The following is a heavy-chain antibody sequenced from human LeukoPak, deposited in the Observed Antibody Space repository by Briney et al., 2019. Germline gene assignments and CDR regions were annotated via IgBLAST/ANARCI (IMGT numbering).Heavy chain of an antibody. V-gene: IGHV4-61*09. CDR1: GASFSSGNYY. CDR3: TRAASSGPLFTYHMDV. Sequence: SQTLSLTCTVSGASFSSGNYYWTWVRQPAGKGLEWIGHIYNSGSTNYNPSLKSRITISVDTSKNQFSLKLTSVTAADTAVYYCTRAASSGPLFTYHMDVWGKGTTVTVSS. J-gene: IGHJ6*03. D-gene: IGHD3-22*01. CDR2: IYNSGST.